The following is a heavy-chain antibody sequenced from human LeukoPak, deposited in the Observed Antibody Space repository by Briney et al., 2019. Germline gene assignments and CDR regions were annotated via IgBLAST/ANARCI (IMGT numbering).Heavy chain of an antibody. J-gene: IGHJ5*02. V-gene: IGHV5-51*01. CDR2: IYPGDSDT. CDR1: GYSFTSYW. Sequence: GEALKISCKGSGYSFTSYWIGWGRRMPGKGLEGMGIIYPGDSDTRYSPSFQGQVTISADKSISTAYLQWSSLKASDTAMYYCARTPSAFGGNPGGNWFDPWGQGTLVTVSS. D-gene: IGHD4-23*01. CDR3: ARTPSAFGGNPGGNWFDP.